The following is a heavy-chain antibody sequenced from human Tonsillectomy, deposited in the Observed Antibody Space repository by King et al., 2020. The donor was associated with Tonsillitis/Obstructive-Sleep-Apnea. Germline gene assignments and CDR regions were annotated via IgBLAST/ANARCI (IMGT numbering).Heavy chain of an antibody. CDR1: GYSYTTYW. J-gene: IGHJ4*02. CDR3: ARLGFGGVIVADY. V-gene: IGHV5-51*01. D-gene: IGHD3-16*02. Sequence: QLVQSGAEVKKPGESLNISCKGSGYSYTTYWIGWVRQMPWKCLEWMGIIYPGDSDTRYRPSFQGQVTISVDKSISTAYLQWSSLKASDTAMYYCARLGFGGVIVADYWGQGTLVTVSS. CDR2: IYPGDSDT.